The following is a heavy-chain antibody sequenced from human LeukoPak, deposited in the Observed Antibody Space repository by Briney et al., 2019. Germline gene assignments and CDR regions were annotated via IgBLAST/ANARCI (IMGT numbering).Heavy chain of an antibody. CDR3: ARDRDYYGSGSYGPDY. J-gene: IGHJ4*02. CDR2: IYATGST. V-gene: IGHV4-38-2*02. D-gene: IGHD3-10*01. CDR1: DYSITSGYY. Sequence: SETLSLTCTVSDYSITSGYYWGWIRQPPGKGLEWIGSIYATGSTFYNPSLKSRVTISVDTSKNQFSLKLSSVTAADTAVYYCARDRDYYGSGSYGPDYWGQGILVTVSS.